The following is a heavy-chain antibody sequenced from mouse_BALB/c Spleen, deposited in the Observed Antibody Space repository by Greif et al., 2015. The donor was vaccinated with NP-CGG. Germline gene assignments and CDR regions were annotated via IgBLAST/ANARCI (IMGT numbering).Heavy chain of an antibody. CDR3: AREGFAY. CDR1: GYAFSSSW. CDR2: IYPGDGDT. Sequence: VKLQESGPELVKPGASVKISCKASGYAFSSSWMNWVKQRPGQGLEWIGRIYPGDGDTNYNGKFKGKATLTADKSSSTAYMQLSSLTSVDSAVYFCAREGFAYWGQGTLVTVSA. V-gene: IGHV1-82*01. J-gene: IGHJ3*01.